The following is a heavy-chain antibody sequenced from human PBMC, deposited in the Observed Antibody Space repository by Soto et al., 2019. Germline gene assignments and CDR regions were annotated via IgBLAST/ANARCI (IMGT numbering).Heavy chain of an antibody. CDR2: IYSKGGT. Sequence: SETLSLTCTVSGGPFSDYFWSWIRQSPEKGLEWIGYIYSKGGTNYNPSLKGRVTISLDTSRSQFHLKLSSVTAADTAVYYCARSYDSLVGYYRYWGQGALVTVSS. CDR1: GGPFSDYF. D-gene: IGHD3-3*01. J-gene: IGHJ4*02. V-gene: IGHV4-59*08. CDR3: ARSYDSLVGYYRY.